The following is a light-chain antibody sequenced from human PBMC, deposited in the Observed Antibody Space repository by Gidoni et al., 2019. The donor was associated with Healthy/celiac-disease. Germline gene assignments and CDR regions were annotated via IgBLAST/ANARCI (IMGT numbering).Light chain of an antibody. V-gene: IGKV1-39*01. J-gene: IGKJ2*01. Sequence: IQITQSPSSLSASVGDRVTITCRASQSISSYLNWYQQKPGKAPKLLIYAASSLQSGVPSRFSGSGSGTDFTLTISSLQPEDFATYYCQQSYSTPKTFXQXTKLEIK. CDR1: QSISSY. CDR3: QQSYSTPKT. CDR2: AAS.